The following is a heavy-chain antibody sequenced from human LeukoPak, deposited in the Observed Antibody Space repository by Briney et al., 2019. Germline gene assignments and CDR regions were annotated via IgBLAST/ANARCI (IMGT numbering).Heavy chain of an antibody. D-gene: IGHD2-15*01. J-gene: IGHJ4*02. CDR2: ISSSGSTI. CDR3: ASGPTPPAPLFDK. V-gene: IGHV3-48*03. Sequence: GGSLRLSCAASGFTFSSYEMNWVRQAPGKGLEWVSYISSSGSTIYYADSVKGRFTISRDNAKNSLYLQLNSLRAEDTAVYYCASGPTPPAPLFDKWGQGTLVTASS. CDR1: GFTFSSYE.